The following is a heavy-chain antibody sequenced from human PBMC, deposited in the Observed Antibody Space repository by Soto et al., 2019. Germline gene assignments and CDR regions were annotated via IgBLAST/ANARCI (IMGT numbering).Heavy chain of an antibody. J-gene: IGHJ3*02. CDR1: GGTFSNHA. CDR3: AREVAADGTFREDVFDI. D-gene: IGHD6-13*01. V-gene: IGHV1-69*12. CDR2: IIPIFTTT. Sequence: QVHLVQSGAEVKKPGSLVKVSCKASGGTFSNHAINWVRQAPGQGLEWMGRIIPIFTTTNYAQKFQGRVTITADESKITAYMELSSLKHDDTAVYYCAREVAADGTFREDVFDIWGQGTLVTVSS.